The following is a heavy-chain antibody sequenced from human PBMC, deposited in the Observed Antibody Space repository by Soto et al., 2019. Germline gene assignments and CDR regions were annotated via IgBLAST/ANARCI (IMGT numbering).Heavy chain of an antibody. CDR3: TRDTGGPMVRGVRKSKFDP. CDR2: IRSKAYGGTT. J-gene: IGHJ5*02. V-gene: IGHV3-49*03. Sequence: GGSLRLSCTASGFTFGDYAMSWFRQAPGKGLEWVGFIRSKAYGGTTEYAASVKGRFTISRDDSKSIAYLQMNSLKTEDTAVYYCTRDTGGPMVRGVRKSKFDPWGQGTLVTVSS. D-gene: IGHD3-10*01. CDR1: GFTFGDYA.